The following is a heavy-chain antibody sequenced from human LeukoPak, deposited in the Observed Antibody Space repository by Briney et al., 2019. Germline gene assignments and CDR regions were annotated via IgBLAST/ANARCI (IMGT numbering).Heavy chain of an antibody. CDR3: ARAGTTGSVDF. V-gene: IGHV3-7*01. J-gene: IGHJ4*02. CDR2: INQDGSAK. Sequence: GGSLRLSCAVSGFTFSIYWMSWVRQAPGKGLEWVANINQDGSAKYYVDSVKGRFTISRDNAKNSLFLQMNSPRAEDTAVYYCARAGTTGSVDFWGQGTLVTVSS. CDR1: GFTFSIYW. D-gene: IGHD4-17*01.